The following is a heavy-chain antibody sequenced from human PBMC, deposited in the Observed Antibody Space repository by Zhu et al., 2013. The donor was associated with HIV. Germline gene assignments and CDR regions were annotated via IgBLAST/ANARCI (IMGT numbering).Heavy chain of an antibody. J-gene: IGHJ3*02. CDR2: IIPIFGTA. CDR1: GYTFTNYG. D-gene: IGHD3-22*01. Sequence: QVQLVQSGAEVKKPGASVKVSCKASGYTFTNYGISWVRQAPGQGLEWMGGIIPIFGTANYAQKFQGRVTITADESTSTAYMELSSLRSEDTAVYYCARAEDSSALVGAFDIWGQGTMVTVSS. V-gene: IGHV1-69*01. CDR3: ARAEDSSALVGAFDI.